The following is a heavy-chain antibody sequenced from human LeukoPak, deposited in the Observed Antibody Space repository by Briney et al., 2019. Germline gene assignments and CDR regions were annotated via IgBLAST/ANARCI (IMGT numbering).Heavy chain of an antibody. CDR1: GYTFTSYG. CDR3: TREVDSIAATGTNFDY. Sequence: GASVKVSCKASGYTFTSYGFSWVRQAPGQGLEWMGWISAYNGYTNYAQKLQGRVTMTTDTSTTTAYMELRSLRSDDTAVYYCTREVDSIAATGTNFDYWGQGTLVTVSS. J-gene: IGHJ4*02. D-gene: IGHD6-13*01. CDR2: ISAYNGYT. V-gene: IGHV1-18*01.